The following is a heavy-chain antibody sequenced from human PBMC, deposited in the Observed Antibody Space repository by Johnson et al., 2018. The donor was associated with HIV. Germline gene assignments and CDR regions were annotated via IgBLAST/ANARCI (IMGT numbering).Heavy chain of an antibody. CDR1: GFTLSNYW. CDR2: INQDGSEK. Sequence: VQLVESGGGLVQRGGSLRLSCAASGFTLSNYWMSWVRQAPGKGLEWVANINQDGSEKYFVDSVKGRFTISRDNAKNSLYLQMNTLRAEDTAVYYCARLIAVVIDGFDIWGQGTMVTVSA. J-gene: IGHJ3*02. D-gene: IGHD3-22*01. CDR3: ARLIAVVIDGFDI. V-gene: IGHV3-7*05.